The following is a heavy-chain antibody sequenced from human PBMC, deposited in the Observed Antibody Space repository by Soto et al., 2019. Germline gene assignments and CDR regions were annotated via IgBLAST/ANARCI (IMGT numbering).Heavy chain of an antibody. CDR1: GGSMRNYY. Sequence: SETLSLTCSVSGGSMRNYYWNWIRQPPGRGLEWIGYVYHSGSTNYNPSLKSRVSMPVDVSRNHFSLTLHSVTAADTAVYFCTSSYSTSSSPDYWGQGTLVTVFS. J-gene: IGHJ4*02. D-gene: IGHD6-6*01. CDR3: TSSYSTSSSPDY. CDR2: VYHSGST. V-gene: IGHV4-59*01.